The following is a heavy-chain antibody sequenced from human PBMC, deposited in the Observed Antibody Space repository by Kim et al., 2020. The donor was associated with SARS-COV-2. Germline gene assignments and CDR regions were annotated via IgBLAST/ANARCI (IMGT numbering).Heavy chain of an antibody. CDR3: AKVLPPFTMIVVGPFDY. V-gene: IGHV3-9*01. CDR1: GFTFGDYA. Sequence: GGSLRLSCAASGFTFGDYAMHWVRQAPGKGLEWVSGISWNSGSIGYADSVKGRFTISRDNAKNSLYLQMNSLRAEDTALYYCAKVLPPFTMIVVGPFDYWGQGTLVTVSS. CDR2: ISWNSGSI. D-gene: IGHD3-22*01. J-gene: IGHJ4*02.